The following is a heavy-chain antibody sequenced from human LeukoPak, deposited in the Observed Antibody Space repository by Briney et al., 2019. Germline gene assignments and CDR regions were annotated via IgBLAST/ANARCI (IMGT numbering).Heavy chain of an antibody. CDR1: GFTFSSYG. Sequence: GGSLRLSCAASGFTFSSYGMNWVRQAPGKGLEWMAFITYDGSNKYYADSVKGRFTISRDNSKNTLYLQMNSLRVEDTSVYYCAKELSAGTGGGWEDYLDYWGQGTLVTVSA. V-gene: IGHV3-30*18. CDR3: AKELSAGTGGGWEDYLDY. J-gene: IGHJ4*02. CDR2: ITYDGSNK. D-gene: IGHD1-26*01.